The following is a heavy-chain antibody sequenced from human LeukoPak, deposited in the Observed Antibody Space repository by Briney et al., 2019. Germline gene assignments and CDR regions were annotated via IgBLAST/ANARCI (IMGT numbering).Heavy chain of an antibody. J-gene: IGHJ4*02. Sequence: SETLSLTCSVSGYSISNGYHWGWIRQSPGKGLEWIGSVYHTGSTYYNPSLKSRVIVSADLSENQFSLNLSSVTAADTAVYYCVVGIPVADTYWGQGTLVIVSS. CDR3: VVGIPVADTY. V-gene: IGHV4-38-2*02. CDR1: GYSISNGYH. D-gene: IGHD6-19*01. CDR2: VYHTGST.